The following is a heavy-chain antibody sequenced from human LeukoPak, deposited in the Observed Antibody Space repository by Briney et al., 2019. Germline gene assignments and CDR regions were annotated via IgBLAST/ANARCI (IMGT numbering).Heavy chain of an antibody. CDR3: TRGCSGSSCYVSLH. Sequence: GASVKVSCETSGYNFINSGITWVRQAPGQGLEWMGWISTYNGDTNYARKFQGRLTMTTDTATSTAYMELTSLRSDDTAVYYCTRGCSGSSCYVSLHWGQGTLVTVSS. CDR1: GYNFINSG. J-gene: IGHJ4*02. V-gene: IGHV1-18*01. CDR2: ISTYNGDT. D-gene: IGHD2-15*01.